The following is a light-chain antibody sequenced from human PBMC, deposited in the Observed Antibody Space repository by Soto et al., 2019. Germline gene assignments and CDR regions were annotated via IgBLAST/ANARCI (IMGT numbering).Light chain of an antibody. CDR1: QTVNHN. CDR3: QQYNTCPQT. Sequence: MTQAPATLSVSPGESATLSCRASQTVNHNVAWYQLKDGQVPRLLIYGASTMATDIPARFSGSGSGTEFTLTISSLQAEDFAEYHCQQYNTCPQTFGQGTKVEIK. J-gene: IGKJ1*01. V-gene: IGKV3-15*01. CDR2: GAS.